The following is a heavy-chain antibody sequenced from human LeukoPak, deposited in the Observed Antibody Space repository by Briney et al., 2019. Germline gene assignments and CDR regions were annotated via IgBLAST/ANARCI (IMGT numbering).Heavy chain of an antibody. CDR1: GFTVSSNY. Sequence: GGSLRLSCAASGFTVSSNYMSWVRQAPGKGLEWVSVIYSGGSTYYADSVKGRFTISRDNSKNTLYLQMNSLRAEDTAVYYCAKDRFGVVTKLGYWGQGTLVTVSS. V-gene: IGHV3-53*01. CDR2: IYSGGST. D-gene: IGHD3-3*01. CDR3: AKDRFGVVTKLGY. J-gene: IGHJ4*02.